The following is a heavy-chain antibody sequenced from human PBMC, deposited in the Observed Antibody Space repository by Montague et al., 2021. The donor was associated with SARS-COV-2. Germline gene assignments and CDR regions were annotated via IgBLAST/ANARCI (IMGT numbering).Heavy chain of an antibody. V-gene: IGHV3-11*01. CDR3: ARYDLIVGNTKDYYYGMDV. CDR1: GLTFSDYY. Sequence: SLRLSCAASGLTFSDYYMSWIRQAPGKGLEWVSHISSSGSTINYADSVKGRFTISRDNAKNSLYLQMNRLRAEDTALYYCARYDLIVGNTKDYYYGMDVWGQGTTVTVSS. CDR2: ISSSGSTI. D-gene: IGHD1-26*01. J-gene: IGHJ6*02.